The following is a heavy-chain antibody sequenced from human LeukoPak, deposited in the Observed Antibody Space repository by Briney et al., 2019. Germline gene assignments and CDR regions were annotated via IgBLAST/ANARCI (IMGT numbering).Heavy chain of an antibody. CDR2: IYYSGGT. Sequence: ADTLSLTCTVSGDSISGYYWSWIRQPPGKGLEWIGCIYYSGGTCYNPSLKSRVTISVDTSKNQFSLKLSSVTAADTAVYYCASLIYDSSGYYFDKWGQGTLVSVSS. D-gene: IGHD3-22*01. CDR3: ASLIYDSSGYYFDK. J-gene: IGHJ4*02. CDR1: GDSISGYY. V-gene: IGHV4-59*08.